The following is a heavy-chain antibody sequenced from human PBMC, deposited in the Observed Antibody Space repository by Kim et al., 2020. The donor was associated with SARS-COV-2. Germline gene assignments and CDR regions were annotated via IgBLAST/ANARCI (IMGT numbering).Heavy chain of an antibody. D-gene: IGHD6-13*01. CDR1: GGSISSGGYY. J-gene: IGHJ6*02. CDR2: IYYSGST. V-gene: IGHV4-31*03. Sequence: SETLSLTCTVSGGSISSGGYYWSWIRQHPGKGLEWIGYIYYSGSTYYNPSLKSRVTISVDTSKNQFSLKLSSVTAADTAVYYCARDGRYVDIAAADDYGMDVWGQGTTVTVSS. CDR3: ARDGRYVDIAAADDYGMDV.